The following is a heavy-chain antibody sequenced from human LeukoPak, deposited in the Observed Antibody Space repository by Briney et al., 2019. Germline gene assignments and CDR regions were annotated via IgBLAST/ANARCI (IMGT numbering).Heavy chain of an antibody. J-gene: IGHJ3*02. D-gene: IGHD3-10*01. CDR2: IYTGGST. CDR1: GFTVSSNY. V-gene: IGHV3-53*01. CDR3: ARGTYGSGSYYTTGWDAFGI. Sequence: PGGSLRLSCAASGFTVSSNYLSWVRQAPGKGLEWVSVIYTGGSTYYADSVKGRFTISRDNSKNTLYLQMNSLRAEDTAVYYCARGTYGSGSYYTTGWDAFGIWGQGTMVTVSS.